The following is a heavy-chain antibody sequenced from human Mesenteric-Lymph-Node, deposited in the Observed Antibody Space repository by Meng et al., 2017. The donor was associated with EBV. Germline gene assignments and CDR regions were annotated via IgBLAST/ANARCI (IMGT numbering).Heavy chain of an antibody. CDR2: ISYSGNT. D-gene: IGHD5-12*01. V-gene: IGHV4-30-4*01. CDR3: ARALYSGYDYFD. Sequence: QVQLQESGPGLLKPSQTLSLTCGVSGDSISGDGYYWSRNRQPPGKGLEWIGYISYSGNTYYNTSLKSRLTISLDTSKNQFSLKLKSVTAADTAVYYCARALYSGYDYFDWGQGTLVTVSS. J-gene: IGHJ1*01. CDR1: GDSISGDGYY.